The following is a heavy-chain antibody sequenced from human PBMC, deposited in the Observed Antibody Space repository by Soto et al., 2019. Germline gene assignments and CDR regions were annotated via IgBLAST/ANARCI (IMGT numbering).Heavy chain of an antibody. D-gene: IGHD3-9*01. CDR3: AKDLHYDILTVHDGFDI. J-gene: IGHJ3*02. V-gene: IGHV3-23*01. CDR1: GFSFSSYA. Sequence: EVQLLESGGGLVQPGGSLRLSCAASGFSFSSYAMSWVRQAPGKGLEWVSGISGSGGSTYNADSVKGRFTISRDNSKNTLYLQMNSLRAEDTAVYYCAKDLHYDILTVHDGFDIWGQGTMVTVSS. CDR2: ISGSGGST.